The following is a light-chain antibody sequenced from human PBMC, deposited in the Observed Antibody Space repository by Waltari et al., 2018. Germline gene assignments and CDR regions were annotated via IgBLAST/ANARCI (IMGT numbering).Light chain of an antibody. J-gene: IGKJ1*01. CDR2: KAS. CDR1: QGIVGW. V-gene: IGKV1-5*03. CDR3: QQYKSYSRT. Sequence: DIQMTQSPSTLSASVGDRVTITCRASQGIVGWLAWYQQNPGKAPNLLIYKASNLESGVPSRFSGSGSVTEFTLTISSLQPDDFATYYCQQYKSYSRTFGQGTKVEIK.